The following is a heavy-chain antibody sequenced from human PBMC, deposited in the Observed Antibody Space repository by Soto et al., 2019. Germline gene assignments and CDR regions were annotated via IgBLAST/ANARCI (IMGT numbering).Heavy chain of an antibody. V-gene: IGHV3-48*02. CDR1: GFTFSTYS. D-gene: IGHD6-6*01. J-gene: IGHJ6*02. CDR3: ARGGSSSDNGMDV. Sequence: EVQLVESGGGLVQPGGSLRLSCAASGFTFSTYSMNWVRQATGKGLEWVSYISSRSYTIYYVDSVKGRFTIYRDNAKNSLYLQMNSLRDEDTAVYYCARGGSSSDNGMDVWGQGTTVTVSS. CDR2: ISSRSYTI.